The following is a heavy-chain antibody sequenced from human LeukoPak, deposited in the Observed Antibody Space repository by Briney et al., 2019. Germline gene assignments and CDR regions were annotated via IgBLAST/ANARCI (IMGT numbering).Heavy chain of an antibody. Sequence: GGSLRLSCAASGFTFSNYRMHWVRHAPGKGLVWVSRIKSDGRTTSYADSVKGRFTISRDNAKNTLYLQLSSLRAEDTAVYYCARRSAVAGTLDYWGQGTLVTVSS. D-gene: IGHD6-19*01. CDR1: GFTFSNYR. V-gene: IGHV3-74*01. CDR2: IKSDGRTT. CDR3: ARRSAVAGTLDY. J-gene: IGHJ4*02.